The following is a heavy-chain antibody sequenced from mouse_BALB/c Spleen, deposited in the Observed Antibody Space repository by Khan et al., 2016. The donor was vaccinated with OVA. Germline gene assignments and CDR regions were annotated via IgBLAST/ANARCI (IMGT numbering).Heavy chain of an antibody. Sequence: VQLQQSGAELVRPGVSVKISCKGSGYTFTDFTIHWVKQSHAKSLEWIGVISTYYGDATYNQKFKGKATMTVDKTSSTASMELARLTSEDSAIXCGTRGGGGNRFAYWGQGTLVTVSA. V-gene: IGHV1S137*01. J-gene: IGHJ3*01. CDR1: GYTFTDFT. CDR3: TRGGGGNRFAY. CDR2: ISTYYGDA.